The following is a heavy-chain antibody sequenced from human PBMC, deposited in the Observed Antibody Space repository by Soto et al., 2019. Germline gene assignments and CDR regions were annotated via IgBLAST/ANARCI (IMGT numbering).Heavy chain of an antibody. CDR3: ARRQGGIAAPAKPFDP. D-gene: IGHD6-6*01. Sequence: SETLSLTCTVSGGSISSSSYYWGWIRQPPGKGLEWIGSIYYSGSTYYNPSLKSRVTISVDTSKNQFSLKLSSATAADTAVYYCARRQGGIAAPAKPFDPWGQGTLVTVSS. CDR1: GGSISSSSYY. J-gene: IGHJ5*02. CDR2: IYYSGST. V-gene: IGHV4-39*01.